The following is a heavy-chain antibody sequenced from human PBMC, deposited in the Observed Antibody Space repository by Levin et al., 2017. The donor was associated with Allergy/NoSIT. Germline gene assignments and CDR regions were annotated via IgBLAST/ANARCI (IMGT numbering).Heavy chain of an antibody. D-gene: IGHD2-2*01. Sequence: SETLSLTCTVSGGSISSYYWSWIRQPPGKGLEWIGYIYYSGSTNYNPSLKSRVTISVDTSKNQFSLKLSSVTAADTDVYYCARMYCSSTSCYAGMGLNWFDPWGQGTLVTVSS. CDR3: ARMYCSSTSCYAGMGLNWFDP. CDR2: IYYSGST. CDR1: GGSISSYY. J-gene: IGHJ5*02. V-gene: IGHV4-59*01.